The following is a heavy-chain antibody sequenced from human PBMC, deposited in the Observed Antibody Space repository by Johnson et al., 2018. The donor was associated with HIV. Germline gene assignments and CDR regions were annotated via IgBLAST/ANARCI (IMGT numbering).Heavy chain of an antibody. D-gene: IGHD3-16*02. CDR2: IWYDGSNK. CDR3: AKVGGSHDYVWGSYPGN. V-gene: IGHV3-30*02. Sequence: QVQLVESGGGLVRPGGSLRLSCAASGFTFSSYAMSWVRPAPGKGLEWVAVIWYDGSNKYSADYVKGRFTISRDNFKNTLYLQMKSLRAEDTAVYYCAKVGGSHDYVWGSYPGNWGQGTMVIVSS. J-gene: IGHJ3*01. CDR1: GFTFSSYA.